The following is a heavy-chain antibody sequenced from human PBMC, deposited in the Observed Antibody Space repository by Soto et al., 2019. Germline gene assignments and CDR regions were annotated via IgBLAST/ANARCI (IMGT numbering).Heavy chain of an antibody. CDR3: TRAYSSIPLDN. Sequence: GWSLRRSCTASGFHFGAYAVNRVREVTGKGLEWVSIMRAKAHGGTTDYAASVKGRFTISREYSKSIAYHQMNSLKTDDTALDYCTRAYSSIPLDNWGQGAGVTSPQ. V-gene: IGHV3-49*04. CDR2: MRAKAHGGTT. J-gene: IGHJ4*02. CDR1: GFHFGAYA. D-gene: IGHD6-13*01.